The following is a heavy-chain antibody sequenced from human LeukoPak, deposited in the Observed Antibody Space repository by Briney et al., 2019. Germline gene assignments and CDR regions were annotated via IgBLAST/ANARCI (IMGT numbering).Heavy chain of an antibody. D-gene: IGHD1-26*01. J-gene: IGHJ3*02. CDR1: GFTFSSYS. CDR2: ISSSSYI. CDR3: ARAIVGATIDAFDI. Sequence: GGSLRLSCAASGFTFSSYSMNWVRQAPGKGLEWVSSISSSSYIYYADSVKGRFTISRDNAKNSLYLQMNSLRAEDTAVYYCARAIVGATIDAFDIWGQGTMVTVSS. V-gene: IGHV3-21*01.